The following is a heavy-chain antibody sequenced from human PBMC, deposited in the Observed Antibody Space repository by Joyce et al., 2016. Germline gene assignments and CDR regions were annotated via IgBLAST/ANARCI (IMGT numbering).Heavy chain of an antibody. D-gene: IGHD3-10*01. Sequence: QVRLVQSGAELKKPGASVKVSCKISGHTFTSYGISWVRQAPGQGPEWMGWISAYNGNTNYAQKFQGRVSMTTDTSTTTAYVELWSLRSDDTAVYYCATERDGSGNLPLFDHWGQGTLVTVSS. CDR2: ISAYNGNT. CDR3: ATERDGSGNLPLFDH. J-gene: IGHJ5*02. CDR1: GHTFTSYG. V-gene: IGHV1-18*01.